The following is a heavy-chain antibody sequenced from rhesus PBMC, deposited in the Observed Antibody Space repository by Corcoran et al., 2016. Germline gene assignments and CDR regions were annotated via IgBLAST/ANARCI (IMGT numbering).Heavy chain of an antibody. Sequence: QLQLQESGPGLVKPSETLSLTCAVSGGSISGYYWSWTRQPPGKGLEWIGNNDGNISGTNYNPSLKRRVTISKDTSKNQFSLKLSSVTAADTAVYYCARRGYSGSWNPFDYWGQGVLVTVSS. CDR1: GGSISGYY. CDR2: NDGNISGT. J-gene: IGHJ4*01. CDR3: ARRGYSGSWNPFDY. V-gene: IGHV4-81*01. D-gene: IGHD6-25*01.